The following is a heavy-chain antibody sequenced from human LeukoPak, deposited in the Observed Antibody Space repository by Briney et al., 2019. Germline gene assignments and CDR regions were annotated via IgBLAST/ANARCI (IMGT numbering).Heavy chain of an antibody. CDR2: ISDSGGSR. V-gene: IGHV3-23*01. J-gene: IGHJ4*02. CDR1: GFTFSSYA. CDR3: AKGPKKQMVGSRGYYFDF. Sequence: PGGSLRLSCGASGFTFSSYAMVWVRQAPGKGLEWVSGISDSGGSRHYADSVKDRFTISRDNSKNTLYLQVNSLRAEDTAVYFCAKGPKKQMVGSRGYYFDFWGQGTLVTVSS. D-gene: IGHD6-13*01.